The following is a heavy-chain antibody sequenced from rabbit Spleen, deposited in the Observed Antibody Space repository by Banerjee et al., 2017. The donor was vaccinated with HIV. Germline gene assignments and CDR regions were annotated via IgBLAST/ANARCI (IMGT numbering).Heavy chain of an antibody. J-gene: IGHJ4*01. D-gene: IGHD2-1*01. CDR3: AIATMTMVITDL. Sequence: QSLEESGGDLVKPGASLTLTCTASGFSFSSSYHICWVRQAPEKGLEWIACIAIGSSGSTYYANWAKGRFTISKTSSTTVTLQMTSLTAADTATYFCAIATMTMVITDLWGPGTLVTVS. V-gene: IGHV1S40*01. CDR2: IAIGSSGST. CDR1: GFSFSSSYH.